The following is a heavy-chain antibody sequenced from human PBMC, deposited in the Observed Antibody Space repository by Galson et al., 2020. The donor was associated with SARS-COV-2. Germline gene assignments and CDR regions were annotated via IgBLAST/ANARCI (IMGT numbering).Heavy chain of an antibody. J-gene: IGHJ4*02. D-gene: IGHD6-6*01. CDR2: IYYTGTT. CDR3: AKLAEGRRSSEDY. CDR1: RGPISGYY. Sequence: ETSETLSLTCTVSRGPISGYYWSWIRQPPGKKLEWIGRIYYTGTTDYNPSLKSRVTISVDTSKKEFSLTLISVTAADTAVYYCAKLAEGRRSSEDYWGQGTLVTVSS. V-gene: IGHV4-59*08.